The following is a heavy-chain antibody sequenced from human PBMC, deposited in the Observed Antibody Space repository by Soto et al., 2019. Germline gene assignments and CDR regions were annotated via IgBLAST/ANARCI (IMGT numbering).Heavy chain of an antibody. Sequence: ASVKVSCKASGYTFTSYGISWVRQAPGQGLEWMGWISAYNGNTNYAQKLQGRVTMTTDTSTSTAYMELRSLRSDDTAVYYCARSSALPFSSTSCYGCGDYYYYYGMDVWGQGTTVTVSS. D-gene: IGHD2-2*01. CDR2: ISAYNGNT. CDR3: ARSSALPFSSTSCYGCGDYYYYYGMDV. V-gene: IGHV1-18*01. CDR1: GYTFTSYG. J-gene: IGHJ6*02.